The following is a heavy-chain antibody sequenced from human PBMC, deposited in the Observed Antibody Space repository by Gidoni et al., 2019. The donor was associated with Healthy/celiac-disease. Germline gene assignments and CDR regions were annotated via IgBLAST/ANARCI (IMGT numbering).Heavy chain of an antibody. Sequence: QVQLVQSGAEVKKPGSSVKVSCKASGGTFSSYAISWVRQAPGQGLEWMGGIIPIFGIANYAQKFQGRVTITADKSTSTAYMELSSLRSEDTAVYYCAREAYGWVGATSFASSSYYFDYWGQGTLVTVSS. CDR3: AREAYGWVGATSFASSSYYFDY. D-gene: IGHD1-26*01. J-gene: IGHJ4*02. CDR2: IIPIFGIA. CDR1: GGTFSSYA. V-gene: IGHV1-69*17.